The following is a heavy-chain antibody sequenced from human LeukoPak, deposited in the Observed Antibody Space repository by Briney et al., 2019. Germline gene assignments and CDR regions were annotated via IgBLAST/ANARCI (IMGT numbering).Heavy chain of an antibody. CDR1: GGSFSGYY. CDR2: INHNGST. V-gene: IGHV4-34*01. CDR3: ARGRTRRPGIAAAGTHYYYYYGMDV. Sequence: SETLSLTCAVYGGSFSGYYWSWIRQPPGKGLEWIGEINHNGSTNYNPSLKSRVTISVDTSKNQFSLKLSSVTAADTAVYYCARGRTRRPGIAAAGTHYYYYYGMDVWGQGTTATVSS. J-gene: IGHJ6*02. D-gene: IGHD6-13*01.